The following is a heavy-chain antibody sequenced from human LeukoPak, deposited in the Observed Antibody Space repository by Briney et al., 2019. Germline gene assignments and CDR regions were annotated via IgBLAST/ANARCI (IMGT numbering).Heavy chain of an antibody. CDR3: AREAARNYYYYMDV. CDR2: IIPIFGTA. V-gene: IGHV1-69*05. D-gene: IGHD6-6*01. Sequence: ASVKVSCKASGGTFSSYAISWVRQAPGQGLEWMGGIIPIFGTANYAQKFQGRVTITTDESTSTAYMELSSLRSEDTAVYHCAREAARNYYYYMDVWGKGTTVTVSS. J-gene: IGHJ6*03. CDR1: GGTFSSYA.